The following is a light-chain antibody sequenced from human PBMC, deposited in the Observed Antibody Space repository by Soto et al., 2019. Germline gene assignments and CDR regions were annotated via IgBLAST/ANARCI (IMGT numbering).Light chain of an antibody. CDR1: QSVSSY. J-gene: IGKJ4*01. CDR2: DAS. Sequence: EIVLTQSPATLSLSPGERATLSCRASQSVSSYLAWYQQKPGQAPRVLIYDASNRATGIPARFSGGGSGTDFTLTISSLAPEDFAVYYCQQRSNWPRTFGGGTKVEIK. CDR3: QQRSNWPRT. V-gene: IGKV3-11*01.